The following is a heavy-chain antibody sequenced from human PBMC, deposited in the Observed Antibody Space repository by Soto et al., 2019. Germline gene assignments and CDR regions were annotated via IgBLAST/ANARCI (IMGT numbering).Heavy chain of an antibody. CDR1: GFTFDDYT. D-gene: IGHD3-3*01. CDR3: AKDRLGEAKGARFLESTPGGYGMDV. V-gene: IGHV3-43*01. Sequence: HPGGSLRLSCAASGFTFDDYTMHWVRQAPGKGLEWVSLISWDGGSTYYADSVKGRFTISRDNSKNSLYLQMNSLRTEDTALYYCAKDRLGEAKGARFLESTPGGYGMDVWGQGTTVTVSS. J-gene: IGHJ6*02. CDR2: ISWDGGST.